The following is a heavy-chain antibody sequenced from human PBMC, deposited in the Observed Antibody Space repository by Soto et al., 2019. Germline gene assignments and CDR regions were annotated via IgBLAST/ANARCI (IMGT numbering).Heavy chain of an antibody. CDR3: ARDSRSTVTMFDY. V-gene: IGHV4-59*01. CDR2: IYYSGST. CDR1: GGSISGSY. D-gene: IGHD4-17*01. J-gene: IGHJ4*02. Sequence: SETLSLTCTVSGGSISGSYWSWIRQPPGKGLEWIGYIYYSGSTNYNPSLKSRVTISVDTSKNQFSLKLSSVSAADTAVYYCARDSRSTVTMFDYWGQGTLLTVSS.